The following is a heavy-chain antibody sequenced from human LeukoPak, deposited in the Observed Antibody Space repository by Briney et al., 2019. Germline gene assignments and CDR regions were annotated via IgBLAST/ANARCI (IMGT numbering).Heavy chain of an antibody. CDR1: GGSISSYY. Sequence: PSETLSLTCTVSGGSISSYYWSWIRQPPGKGLEWIGYIYSSGSTNYNPSLKSRVTISVDTSKNQFSLRLSSVTAADTAVYYCARLSQVGDSSGYRDYYYMDVWGKRTTVTVSS. J-gene: IGHJ6*03. CDR2: IYSSGST. V-gene: IGHV4-4*09. CDR3: ARLSQVGDSSGYRDYYYMDV. D-gene: IGHD3-22*01.